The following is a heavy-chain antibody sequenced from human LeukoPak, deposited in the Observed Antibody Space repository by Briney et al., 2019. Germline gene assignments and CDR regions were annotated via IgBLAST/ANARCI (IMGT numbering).Heavy chain of an antibody. CDR2: IIPIFGTA. D-gene: IGHD1-26*01. CDR3: ARGWELLRSWFDP. V-gene: IGHV1-69*13. J-gene: IGHJ5*02. CDR1: GYTFTSYG. Sequence: SVKVSCKASGYTFTSYGISWVRQAPGQGLEWMGGIIPIFGTANYAQKFQGRVTITADESTSTAYMELSSLRSEDTAVYYCARGWELLRSWFDPWGQGTLVTVSS.